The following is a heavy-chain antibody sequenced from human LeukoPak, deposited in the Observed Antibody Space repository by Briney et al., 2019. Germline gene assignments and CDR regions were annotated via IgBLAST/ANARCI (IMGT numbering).Heavy chain of an antibody. J-gene: IGHJ3*02. CDR2: ISSSSSTI. Sequence: GGSLRLSCAASGFTFSSYSMNWVRQAPGKGLEWVSYISSSSSTIYYADSVKGRFTISRDNAKSSLYLQMNSLRDEDTAVYYCARDRQYSGSYHKDAFDIWGQGTMVTVSS. CDR1: GFTFSSYS. CDR3: ARDRQYSGSYHKDAFDI. V-gene: IGHV3-48*02. D-gene: IGHD1-26*01.